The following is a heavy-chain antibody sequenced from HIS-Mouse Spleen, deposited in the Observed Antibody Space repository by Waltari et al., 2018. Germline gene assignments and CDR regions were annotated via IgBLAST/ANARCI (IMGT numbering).Heavy chain of an antibody. J-gene: IGHJ3*02. D-gene: IGHD6-13*01. V-gene: IGHV4-39*07. Sequence: QLQLQESGPGLVKPSETLSLTCSVSGGSISSSSYYWGWIRQPPGKGLEWIGSIYYSGSTYYNPSLKSRVTISVDTSKNQFSLKLSSVTAADTAVYYCARVIRLAAAGHYAFDIWGQGTMVTVSS. CDR3: ARVIRLAAAGHYAFDI. CDR2: IYYSGST. CDR1: GGSISSSSYY.